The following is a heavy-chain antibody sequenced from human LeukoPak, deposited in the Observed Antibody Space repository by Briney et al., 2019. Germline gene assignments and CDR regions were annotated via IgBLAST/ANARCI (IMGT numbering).Heavy chain of an antibody. CDR1: GFIFSDSA. CDR3: ASGVPDY. CDR2: IRSKANRHAT. Sequence: GGSLRLSCAASGFIFSDSAMHWVRPASGKGLEWVGRIRSKANRHATAYAASVKGRFTISRDDSKNTAYLQMNSLKSEDTAVYYCASGVPDYWGQGTLVTVSS. V-gene: IGHV3-73*01. D-gene: IGHD3-10*01. J-gene: IGHJ4*02.